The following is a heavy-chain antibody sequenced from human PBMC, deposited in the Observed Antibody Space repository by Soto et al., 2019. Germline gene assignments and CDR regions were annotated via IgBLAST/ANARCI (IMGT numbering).Heavy chain of an antibody. CDR2: IYHSGST. CDR3: ARTPTP. CDR1: GGSISSGGYS. V-gene: IGHV4-30-2*01. D-gene: IGHD1-26*01. J-gene: IGHJ5*02. Sequence: PSETLCLTCAVSGGSISSGGYSWSWIRQPPGKGLEWIGYIYHSGSTYYNPSLKSRVTISVDRSKNQFSLKLSSVTAADTAVYYCARTPTPWGQGTLVTFSS.